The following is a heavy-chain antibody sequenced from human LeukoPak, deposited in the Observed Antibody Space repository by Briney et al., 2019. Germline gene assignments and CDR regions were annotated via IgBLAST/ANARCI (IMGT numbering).Heavy chain of an antibody. D-gene: IGHD5-12*01. J-gene: IGHJ4*02. CDR1: GFTFSSYG. V-gene: IGHV3-23*01. Sequence: PGGTLRLSCAASGFTFSSYGMSWVRQAPGKGLEWVSAISGSGGSTYYADSVKGRFTISRDNSKNTLYLQMNSLRAEDTAVYYCSKDRAWLRYFDYWGQGTLVTVSS. CDR2: ISGSGGST. CDR3: SKDRAWLRYFDY.